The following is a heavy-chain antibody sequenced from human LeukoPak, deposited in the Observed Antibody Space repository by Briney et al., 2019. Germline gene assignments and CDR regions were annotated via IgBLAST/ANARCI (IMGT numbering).Heavy chain of an antibody. Sequence: EASVTVSCTASGGTFTSYAISWVRQAPGQGLEWMGGIIPIFGTANYAQKFQGRVTITADESTSTAYMELSSLRSEDTAVYYCARERGGYNPNPFDYWGQGTLVTVSS. V-gene: IGHV1-69*13. CDR2: IIPIFGTA. J-gene: IGHJ4*02. D-gene: IGHD5-24*01. CDR1: GGTFTSYA. CDR3: ARERGGYNPNPFDY.